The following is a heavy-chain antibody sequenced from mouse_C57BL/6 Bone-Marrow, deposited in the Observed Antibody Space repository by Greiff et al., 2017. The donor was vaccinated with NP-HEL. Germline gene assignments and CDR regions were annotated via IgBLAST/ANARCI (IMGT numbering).Heavy chain of an antibody. Sequence: VQLKESGPGLVAPSQSLSISCTVSGFSLTSYGVDWVRQSPGKGLEWLGVIWGVGSPNYNSAPKSRLSISKDNSKSQVFLKMNRLQTDDTAMYCCTREFYDGFYYYAMDYWGQGTSVTVSS. J-gene: IGHJ4*01. V-gene: IGHV2-6*01. CDR1: GFSLTSYG. CDR3: TREFYDGFYYYAMDY. D-gene: IGHD2-3*01. CDR2: IWGVGSP.